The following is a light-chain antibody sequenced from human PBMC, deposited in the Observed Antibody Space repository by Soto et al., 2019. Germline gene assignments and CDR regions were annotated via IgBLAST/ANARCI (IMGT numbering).Light chain of an antibody. CDR1: QKIRNL. J-gene: IGKJ5*01. CDR2: DAS. Sequence: IQLTQSPSTLCAGVGDSVTIAFRASQKIRNLLAWYQQKPGRAPKPLIFDASTLRTGVPSRFSGSGSGSEFNFTITGLQPDDFATYFCQQYYTYATFGHGTRLEIK. CDR3: QQYYTYAT. V-gene: IGKV1-5*01.